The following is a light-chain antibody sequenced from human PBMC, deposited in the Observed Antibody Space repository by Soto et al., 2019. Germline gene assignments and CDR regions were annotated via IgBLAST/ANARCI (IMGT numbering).Light chain of an antibody. CDR1: QSIGTW. Sequence: DIQMTQSPSTLSASVGDRVTITCRASQSIGTWLAWYQHKPGRAPKLLIYDASTLEGGVPSRFSGSRSGTEFTFTISSLQPDDIATYYGQQYNSYSRAFGQGTKVDIK. CDR3: QQYNSYSRA. V-gene: IGKV1-5*01. CDR2: DAS. J-gene: IGKJ1*01.